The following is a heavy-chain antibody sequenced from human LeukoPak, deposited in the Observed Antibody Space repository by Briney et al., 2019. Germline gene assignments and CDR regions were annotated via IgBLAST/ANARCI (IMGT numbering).Heavy chain of an antibody. D-gene: IGHD2-2*01. CDR3: ARVAGCTSCFDVDY. CDR1: GYSISSGYY. V-gene: IGHV4-38-2*02. CDR2: IYHSGST. J-gene: IGHJ4*02. Sequence: PSETLSLTCTVSGYSISSGYYWGWIRQPPGKGLEWIGSIYHSGSTYYNPSLKSRVTISVDTSKNQFSLTLSSVTAADTAVYYCARVAGCTSCFDVDYWGQGTLVTVSS.